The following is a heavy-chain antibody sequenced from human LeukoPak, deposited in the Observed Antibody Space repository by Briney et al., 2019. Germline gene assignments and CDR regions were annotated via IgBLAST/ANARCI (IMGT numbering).Heavy chain of an antibody. Sequence: ASVKVSCKASGYTFTGYYIHWVRQAPGQGLEWLGWINPNSGGTNYAQKFQGRVTMTRDTSISTAYMELSRLRSDDTAVYYCARSYCSGGSCYSVDYWGQGTLVTVSS. CDR1: GYTFTGYY. D-gene: IGHD2-15*01. CDR2: INPNSGGT. CDR3: ARSYCSGGSCYSVDY. V-gene: IGHV1-2*02. J-gene: IGHJ4*02.